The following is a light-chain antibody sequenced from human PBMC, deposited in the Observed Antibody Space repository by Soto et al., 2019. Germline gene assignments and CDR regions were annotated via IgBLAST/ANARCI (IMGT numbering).Light chain of an antibody. CDR2: DVS. CDR1: SSDVGGYNY. Sequence: SVLTQPASVSGSPGQSITISCTGTSSDVGGYNYVSWYQHHPGKAPKLIIYDVSNRPSGVSNRFSGSKSGNTASLTISGLQPEDEADYYCSSYTTSSTLVFGTGTKVTVL. V-gene: IGLV2-14*03. CDR3: SSYTTSSTLV. J-gene: IGLJ1*01.